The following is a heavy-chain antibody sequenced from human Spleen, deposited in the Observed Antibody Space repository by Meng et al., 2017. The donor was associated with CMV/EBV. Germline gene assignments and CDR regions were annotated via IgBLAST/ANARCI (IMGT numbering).Heavy chain of an antibody. D-gene: IGHD1-26*01. CDR2: INEDGSRT. J-gene: IGHJ4*02. CDR1: GSPLRGSW. CDR3: ARDWSGSDDY. V-gene: IGHV3-74*01. Sequence: LSRSASGSPLRGSWMHWVRQAPGRGLVWVSRINEDGSRTDYADSVKGRFTISRDNGENTLYLEMNSLRAEDTAVYYCARDWSGSDDYWGQGTLVTVSS.